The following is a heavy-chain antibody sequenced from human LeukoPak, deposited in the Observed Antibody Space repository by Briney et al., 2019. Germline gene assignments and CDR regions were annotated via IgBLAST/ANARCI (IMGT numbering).Heavy chain of an antibody. V-gene: IGHV3-23*01. CDR2: ITGHGHTT. CDR1: GFTFSSYA. D-gene: IGHD3-9*01. J-gene: IGHJ5*02. CDR3: AKDLIATGFSTWFDP. Sequence: GGSLRLSCAVSGFTFSSYAMTWVRQAPGKGLQWLSAITGHGHTTYYAESVKGRFAISRDNSKNTLFLQMNSLRAEDTAVYYCAKDLIATGFSTWFDPWGQGTLVTVSS.